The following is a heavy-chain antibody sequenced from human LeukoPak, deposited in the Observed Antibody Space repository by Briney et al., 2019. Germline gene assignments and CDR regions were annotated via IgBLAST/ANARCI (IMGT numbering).Heavy chain of an antibody. CDR1: GYSISSGYY. J-gene: IGHJ3*02. Sequence: PSETLSLTCAVSGYSISSGYYWGWIRQPPGKGLEWIGTIYHSGSTYYNPSLKSRVTISVDTSKNQFSLKLSSVTAADTAVYYCARDLIAAAGPDAFDIWGQGTMVTVSS. D-gene: IGHD6-13*01. V-gene: IGHV4-38-2*02. CDR2: IYHSGST. CDR3: ARDLIAAAGPDAFDI.